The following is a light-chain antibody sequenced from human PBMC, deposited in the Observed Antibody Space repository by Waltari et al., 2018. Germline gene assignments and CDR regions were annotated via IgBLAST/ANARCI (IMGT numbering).Light chain of an antibody. CDR1: QKLSTGSTNRPS. CDR2: WTS. V-gene: IGKV4-1*01. CDR3: QQYDSFPRT. J-gene: IGKJ1*01. Sequence: DIVMTQSPGPLAVSLGGRDSVNCMSSQKLSTGSTNRPSLAWYQQKEGQPPKLLIFWTSIRQSGVPDRFSGSGSGTDFTLTINNLQADDAAVYFCQQYDSFPRTFGQGTRVAI.